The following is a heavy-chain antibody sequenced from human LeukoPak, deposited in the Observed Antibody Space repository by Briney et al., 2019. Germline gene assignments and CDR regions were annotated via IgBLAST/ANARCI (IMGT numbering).Heavy chain of an antibody. CDR2: IKQDGSEK. D-gene: IGHD4-23*01. V-gene: IGHV3-7*01. CDR1: GFTFNTFS. CDR3: ARDPGGDY. J-gene: IGHJ4*02. Sequence: GGSLRLSCAASGFTFNTFSMSWVRQAPGKGLEWVANIKQDGSEKYYVDSVKGRFTISRDNAKNSLYLQMNSLRAEDTAVYYCARDPGGDYWGQGTLVTVSS.